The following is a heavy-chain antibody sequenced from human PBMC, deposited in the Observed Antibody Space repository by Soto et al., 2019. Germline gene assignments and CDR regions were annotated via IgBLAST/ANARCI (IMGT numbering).Heavy chain of an antibody. J-gene: IGHJ3*02. V-gene: IGHV3-23*01. CDR3: ARTERGGGGSSISGAFDI. CDR1: GFTFSSYA. CDR2: ISGSGGSP. D-gene: IGHD3-10*01. Sequence: GGSLRLSCAASGFTFSSYAMSWVRQAPGKGLEWVSAISGSGGSPYYADSLKCRFTISRDNSQNTLYLQMNSLRAEDSAVDYCARTERGGGGSSISGAFDIWGQGTMVTVSS.